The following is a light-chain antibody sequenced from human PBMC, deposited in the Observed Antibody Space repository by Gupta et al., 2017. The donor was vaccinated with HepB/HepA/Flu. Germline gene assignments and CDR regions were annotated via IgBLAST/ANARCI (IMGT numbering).Light chain of an antibody. CDR3: QHRSNWPVT. CDR1: QSVSSY. Sequence: EIVLTQSPATLSLSPGERATLSCRASQSVSSYLAWYQQKPGQAPRLLIYDASNRATGIPARFSGSGSGTEFTLTISSLEPEDFAVYYCQHRSNWPVTFGQGTKVEIK. V-gene: IGKV3-11*01. CDR2: DAS. J-gene: IGKJ1*01.